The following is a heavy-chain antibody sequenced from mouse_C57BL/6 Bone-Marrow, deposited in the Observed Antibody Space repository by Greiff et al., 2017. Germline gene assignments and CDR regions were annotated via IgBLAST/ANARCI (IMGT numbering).Heavy chain of an antibody. Sequence: EVKLMESGGGLVQPGGSLKLSCAASGFTFSDYYMYWVRQTPEKRLEWVAYISNGGGSTYYPDTVKGRFTISRYNAKNTLYLQMSRLKSEDTAMYYCARDYYGSRHAMDYWGQGTSVTVSS. D-gene: IGHD1-1*01. CDR1: GFTFSDYY. CDR2: ISNGGGST. J-gene: IGHJ4*01. CDR3: ARDYYGSRHAMDY. V-gene: IGHV5-12*01.